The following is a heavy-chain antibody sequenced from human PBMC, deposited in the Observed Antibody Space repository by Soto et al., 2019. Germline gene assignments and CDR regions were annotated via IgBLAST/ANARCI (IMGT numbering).Heavy chain of an antibody. CDR2: INHSGST. V-gene: IGHV4-34*01. Sequence: SETLSLTCAVYGGSFSGYYWSWIRQPPGKGLEWIGEINHSGSTNYNPSLKSRVTISVDTSKNQFSLKLSSVTAADTAVYYCARGRIVCSGGSCYSPWLDPWGQGTLVTVSS. CDR3: ARGRIVCSGGSCYSPWLDP. CDR1: GGSFSGYY. J-gene: IGHJ5*02. D-gene: IGHD2-15*01.